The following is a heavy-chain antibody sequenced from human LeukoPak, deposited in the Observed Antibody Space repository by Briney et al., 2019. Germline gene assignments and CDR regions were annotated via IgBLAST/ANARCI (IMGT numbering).Heavy chain of an antibody. J-gene: IGHJ5*02. CDR2: IYTSGST. V-gene: IGHV4-4*07. Sequence: SETLSLTCTVSGGSISSYYWSWIRQPAGKGLEWIGRIYTSGSTNYNPSLKSRVTMSVDTSKNQFSLKLSSVTAADTAVYYCARAVQVTMVRGDHNWFDLWGQGTLVTVSS. CDR1: GGSISSYY. CDR3: ARAVQVTMVRGDHNWFDL. D-gene: IGHD3-10*01.